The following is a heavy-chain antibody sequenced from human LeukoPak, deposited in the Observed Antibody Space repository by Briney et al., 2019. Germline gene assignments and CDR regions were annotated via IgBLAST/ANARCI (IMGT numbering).Heavy chain of an antibody. J-gene: IGHJ4*02. Sequence: GGSLRLSCAASGFTFSSYWMHWVRQAPGKGLVWVSRINGDGSSTTYADSVKGRFTISRDNDKNTLYLQMNSLRAEDTAVYYCARQYSYGLDYWGQGTLVTVSS. CDR1: GFTFSSYW. D-gene: IGHD5-18*01. CDR3: ARQYSYGLDY. CDR2: INGDGSST. V-gene: IGHV3-74*01.